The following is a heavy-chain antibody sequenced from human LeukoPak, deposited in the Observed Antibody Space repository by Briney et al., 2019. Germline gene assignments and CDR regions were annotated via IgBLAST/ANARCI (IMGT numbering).Heavy chain of an antibody. Sequence: GGSLRLSCVTSGFTFSNAWMNWVRQAPGKGLEWVGRIRSNSDGGTIDYAAPVKGRFTLSRDDSKTTLYLQMNSLQTEDTAVYYCATDFYDSTWGQGTLVTVSS. CDR1: GFTFSNAW. J-gene: IGHJ5*02. CDR2: IRSNSDGGTI. D-gene: IGHD3-22*01. V-gene: IGHV3-15*07. CDR3: ATDFYDST.